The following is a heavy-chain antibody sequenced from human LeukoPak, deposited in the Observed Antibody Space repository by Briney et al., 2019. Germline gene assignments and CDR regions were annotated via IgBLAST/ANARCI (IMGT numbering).Heavy chain of an antibody. Sequence: SETLSLTCTVSGGSISSYYWSWIRQPPGKGLQWIGYIYYSGVTSYNPSLKSRVTISIHTSKTQFSLKLSSVTAADTAVYFCARDAVTGAHAFDIWGQGTVVTVSS. CDR3: ARDAVTGAHAFDI. CDR2: IYYSGVT. J-gene: IGHJ3*02. D-gene: IGHD7-27*01. V-gene: IGHV4-59*01. CDR1: GGSISSYY.